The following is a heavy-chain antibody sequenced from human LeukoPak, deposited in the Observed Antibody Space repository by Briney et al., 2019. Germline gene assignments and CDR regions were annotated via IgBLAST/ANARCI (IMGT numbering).Heavy chain of an antibody. V-gene: IGHV4-39*01. CDR2: IYYSGST. D-gene: IGHD6-6*01. Sequence: SETLSLTCTVSGGSISSSSYYWGWIRQPPGKGLEWIGSIYYSGSTYYNPSLKSRVTISVDTSKNQFSLKLSSVTAADTAVYYCARHWSPSGSSSWDYWGQGTLVTVSS. CDR3: ARHWSPSGSSSWDY. J-gene: IGHJ4*02. CDR1: GGSISSSSYY.